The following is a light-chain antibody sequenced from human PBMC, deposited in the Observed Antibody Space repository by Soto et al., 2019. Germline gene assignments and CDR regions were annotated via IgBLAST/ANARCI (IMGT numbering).Light chain of an antibody. J-gene: IGLJ1*01. Sequence: QSALTQPRSVSGSPGQSVTISCTGTSSDVGGYEYVSWYQQHPGKAPKLMIYDVSKRPSGVSDRFSGSKSGNTASLTISGLQAEDEADYYCCSYAGSYTFVFGTGTKLTVL. CDR1: SSDVGGYEY. CDR3: CSYAGSYTFV. CDR2: DVS. V-gene: IGLV2-11*01.